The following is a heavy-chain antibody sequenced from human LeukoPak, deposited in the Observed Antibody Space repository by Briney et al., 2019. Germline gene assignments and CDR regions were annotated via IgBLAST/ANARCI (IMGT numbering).Heavy chain of an antibody. CDR1: GGSISSGSYY. V-gene: IGHV4-61*02. Sequence: SQTLSLTCTVSGGSISSGSYYWSWIRQPAGKGLEWIGRIYTSGSTNYNPSLKSRVTISVDTSKNQFSLKLSSVTAADTAVYYCARVSFLEWLIRDWGQGTLVTVSS. CDR3: ARVSFLEWLIRD. J-gene: IGHJ4*02. CDR2: IYTSGST. D-gene: IGHD3-3*02.